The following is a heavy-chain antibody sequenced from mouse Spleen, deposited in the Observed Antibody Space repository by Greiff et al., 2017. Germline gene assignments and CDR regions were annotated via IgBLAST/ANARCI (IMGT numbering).Heavy chain of an antibody. CDR2: ISNGGGST. J-gene: IGHJ4*01. CDR1: GFTFSDYY. CDR3: ARQRRYYYAMDY. Sequence: EVKVEESGGGLVQPGGSLKLSCATSGFTFSDYYMYWVRQTPEKRLEWVAYISNGGGSTYYPDTVKGRFTISRDNAKNTLYLQMSRLKSEDTAMYYCARQRRYYYAMDYWGQGTSVTVSS. V-gene: IGHV5-12*02.